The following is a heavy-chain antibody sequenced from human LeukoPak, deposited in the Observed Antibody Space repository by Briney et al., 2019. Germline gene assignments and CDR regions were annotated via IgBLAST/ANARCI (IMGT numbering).Heavy chain of an antibody. V-gene: IGHV3-48*01. J-gene: IGHJ3*02. Sequence: PGGSLRLSCAASGFTFSSYNMNWVRQAPGKGLEWVSYIRTSSSTTYYADSVKGRFTISRDNAKNSLYLQMNSLRAEDTAVYYCAKSNGYGLIDIWGQGTMVTVSS. CDR3: AKSNGYGLIDI. D-gene: IGHD3-10*01. CDR1: GFTFSSYN. CDR2: IRTSSSTT.